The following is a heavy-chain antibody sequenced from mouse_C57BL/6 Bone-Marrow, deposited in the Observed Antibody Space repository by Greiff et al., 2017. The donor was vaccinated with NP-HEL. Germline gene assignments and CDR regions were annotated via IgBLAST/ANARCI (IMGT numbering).Heavy chain of an antibody. Sequence: SGPVLVKPGASVKMSCKASGYTFTDYYMNWVKQSHGKSLEWIGVINPYNGGTSYNQKFKGKATLTVDKSSSTAYMELNSLTSEDSAVYYCARFYYGSSYDFDYWGQGTTLTVSS. CDR3: ARFYYGSSYDFDY. J-gene: IGHJ2*01. CDR1: GYTFTDYY. V-gene: IGHV1-19*01. CDR2: INPYNGGT. D-gene: IGHD1-1*01.